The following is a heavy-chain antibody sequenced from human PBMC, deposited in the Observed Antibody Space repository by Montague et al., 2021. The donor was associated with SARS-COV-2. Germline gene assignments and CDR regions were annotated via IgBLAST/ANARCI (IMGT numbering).Heavy chain of an antibody. CDR3: ARGEWLRGGMDV. J-gene: IGHJ6*02. V-gene: IGHV4-59*13. Sequence: SETLSLTCTVSSGSISSYYWSWIRQPPGNGLEWIGHVFDSGSTNXNPSLKSRVTISVDTSKNQFSLKLSSVTAADTAVYYCARGEWLRGGMDVWGQGTTVTVSS. CDR1: SGSISSYY. D-gene: IGHD5-12*01. CDR2: VFDSGST.